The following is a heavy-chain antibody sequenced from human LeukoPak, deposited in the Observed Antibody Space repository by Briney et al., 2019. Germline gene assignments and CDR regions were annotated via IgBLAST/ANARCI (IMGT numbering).Heavy chain of an antibody. Sequence: GGSLRLSCAASGFTFSSYWMSWVRQAPGKGLEWVANIKQDGSEKYYVDSVKGRFTISRDNTKNSLYLQMNSLRAEDTAVYYCARARYCSSTSCYRNYFDYWGQGTLVTVSS. CDR1: GFTFSSYW. CDR3: ARARYCSSTSCYRNYFDY. CDR2: IKQDGSEK. V-gene: IGHV3-7*01. D-gene: IGHD2-2*02. J-gene: IGHJ4*02.